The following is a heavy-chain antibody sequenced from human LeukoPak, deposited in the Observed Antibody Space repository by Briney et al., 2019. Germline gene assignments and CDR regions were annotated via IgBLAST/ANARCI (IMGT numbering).Heavy chain of an antibody. D-gene: IGHD2-8*01. V-gene: IGHV4-38-2*02. CDR1: GYFLSSGFY. CDR3: ARTLSDASPVAT. J-gene: IGHJ4*01. CDR2: VYHSGTT. Sequence: SETLSLTRNLSGYFLSSGFYWGWIRQPPGKGLEWIVSVYHSGTTIYNPSLKSRVTMSMDTSMNHYSLKLRSVTAADTAVYYCARTLSDASPVATWGHGTLVTVSS.